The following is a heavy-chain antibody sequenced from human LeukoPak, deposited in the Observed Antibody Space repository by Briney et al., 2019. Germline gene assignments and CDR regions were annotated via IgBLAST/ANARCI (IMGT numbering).Heavy chain of an antibody. D-gene: IGHD6-19*01. CDR1: GFTFSSYG. Sequence: GGSLRLSCAASGFTFSSYGMHWVRQAPGKGLEWVAVISYDGSNKYYADSVKGRFTISRDNSKNTLYLQMNSLRAEDTAVYYCAKDIGDFIAVAGTGFDFDYWGQGTLVTVSS. CDR2: ISYDGSNK. CDR3: AKDIGDFIAVAGTGFDFDY. V-gene: IGHV3-30*18. J-gene: IGHJ4*02.